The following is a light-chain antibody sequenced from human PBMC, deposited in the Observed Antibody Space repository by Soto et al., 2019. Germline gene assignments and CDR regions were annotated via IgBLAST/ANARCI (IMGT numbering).Light chain of an antibody. Sequence: EIVLTQSPATLSLSPGERATLSCGASQSVSSSYLAWYQQKPGLAPRLLMDDASSRATGIPERFSGSGSGNDFTLPISRIEPEDFVVYYCQQYGTSPYAFGQWTKLEI. V-gene: IGKV3D-20*01. CDR3: QQYGTSPYA. CDR1: QSVSSSY. CDR2: DAS. J-gene: IGKJ2*01.